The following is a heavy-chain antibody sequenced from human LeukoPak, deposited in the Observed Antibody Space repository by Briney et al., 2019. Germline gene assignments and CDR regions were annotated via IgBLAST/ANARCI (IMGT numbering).Heavy chain of an antibody. V-gene: IGHV3-48*01. CDR1: GFSFSSYS. D-gene: IGHD3-10*01. CDR3: ARHVRSRLNPMVRGVINSPNWFDP. J-gene: IGHJ5*02. CDR2: ISSYTIT. Sequence: GGSLRLSCAAAGFSFSSYSMNWVRQAPGKRLEWIAYISSYTITYYADFVKGRFTISRDNAKKSLDLQMNSLRAEDTAVYYCARHVRSRLNPMVRGVINSPNWFDPWGQGTLVTVSS.